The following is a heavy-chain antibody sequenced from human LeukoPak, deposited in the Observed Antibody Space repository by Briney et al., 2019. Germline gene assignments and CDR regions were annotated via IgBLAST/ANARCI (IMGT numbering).Heavy chain of an antibody. CDR2: ISYDGSNK. CDR1: GFTFSSYG. D-gene: IGHD2-15*01. V-gene: IGHV3-30*18. Sequence: PGGSLRLSCAASGFTFSSYGMHWVRQAPGKGLEWVAVISYDGSNKYYADSVKGRFTISRDNSKNTLYLQMNSLRAEDMAVYYCAKEGRYCSGGSCYSSWGQGTLVTVSS. CDR3: AKEGRYCSGGSCYSS. J-gene: IGHJ4*02.